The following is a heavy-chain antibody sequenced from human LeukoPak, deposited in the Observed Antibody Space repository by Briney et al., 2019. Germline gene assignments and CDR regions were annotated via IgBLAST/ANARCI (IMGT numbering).Heavy chain of an antibody. Sequence: PGGSLRLSCAASGFTFSNYAMSWVRQAPGKGLEWVSSISLSGGYTYYADSMKGRFTTSRDNSKNTLYLQMNSLRAEDTALYYCAKDIRDSGNYGWFVPWGQGTLVTVSS. J-gene: IGHJ5*02. CDR2: ISLSGGYT. CDR1: GFTFSNYA. CDR3: AKDIRDSGNYGWFVP. D-gene: IGHD1-26*01. V-gene: IGHV3-23*01.